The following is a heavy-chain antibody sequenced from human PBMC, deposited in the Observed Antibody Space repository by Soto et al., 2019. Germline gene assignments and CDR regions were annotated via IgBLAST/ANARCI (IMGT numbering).Heavy chain of an antibody. V-gene: IGHV3-33*01. D-gene: IGHD1-26*01. Sequence: GGSLRLSCAASGFTFTNYSIHWVRQAPCEGLDWVATIWSDGLQTWYAEFVRGRFTISRDNSKNTLYLQMNSLRVEDTALYYCAAEPIGPIWRSKWGLDSFGQRTLVTFSS. CDR1: GFTFTNYS. CDR2: IWSDGLQT. CDR3: AAEPIGPIWRSKWGLDS. J-gene: IGHJ4*02.